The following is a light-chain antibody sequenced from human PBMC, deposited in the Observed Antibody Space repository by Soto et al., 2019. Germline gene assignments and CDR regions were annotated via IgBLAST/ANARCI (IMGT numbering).Light chain of an antibody. Sequence: IQMTQSPSSLSASVGDRVTIACRTSQPIRNDLGWYQQKPGKAPKLLIYAASSLQSGVPSRFSGSGSGTQFTLTISSLQPEDVATYYCLQNYNYPWTFGQGTKVDIK. V-gene: IGKV1-6*01. J-gene: IGKJ1*01. CDR3: LQNYNYPWT. CDR1: QPIRND. CDR2: AAS.